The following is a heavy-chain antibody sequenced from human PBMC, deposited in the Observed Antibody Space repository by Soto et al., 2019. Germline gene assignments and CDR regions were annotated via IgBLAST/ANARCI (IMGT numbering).Heavy chain of an antibody. D-gene: IGHD6-25*01. CDR1: GFTFSSYG. CDR3: AKVRIRGAAADWGYYGMDV. CDR2: MSGSNGDT. Sequence: EVQLLESGGGLVQPGGSLRLSCAGSGFTFSSYGMSWVRQAPGKGLEWVSGMSGSNGDTYYADSVKGRFTISRDNLKNALFLQMSSLRVEDTAVYYCAKVRIRGAAADWGYYGMDVWGQGTTVTVSS. J-gene: IGHJ6*02. V-gene: IGHV3-23*01.